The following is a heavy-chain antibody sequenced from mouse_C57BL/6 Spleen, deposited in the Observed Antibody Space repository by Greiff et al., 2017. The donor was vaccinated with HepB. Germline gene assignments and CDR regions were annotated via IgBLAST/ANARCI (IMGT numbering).Heavy chain of an antibody. D-gene: IGHD2-1*01. CDR1: GYTFTSYW. V-gene: IGHV1-69*01. CDR2: IDPSDSYT. Sequence: VQLQQPGAELVMPGASVKLSCKASGYTFTSYWMHWVKQRPGQGLEWIGEIDPSDSYTNYNQKSKGKSTLTVDKSSSTAYMQLSTLTAEDSAVYYRARSGNGGFDYWGQGTLVTVSA. J-gene: IGHJ3*01. CDR3: ARSGNGGFDY.